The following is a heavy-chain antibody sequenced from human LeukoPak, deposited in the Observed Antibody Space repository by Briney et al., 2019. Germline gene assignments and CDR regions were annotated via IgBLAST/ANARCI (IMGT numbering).Heavy chain of an antibody. V-gene: IGHV3-23*01. D-gene: IGHD3-22*01. Sequence: GGPLNPSCPPPGFPFTSFAMSWARQPPGKGLGWAPPISGSGGSTYYADSVKGWFTISRDNSKNTLYLQMNSLRAEDTAVYYCAKGDTMIVVVTYFDYWGQGTLVTVSS. CDR2: ISGSGGST. J-gene: IGHJ4*02. CDR3: AKGDTMIVVVTYFDY. CDR1: GFPFTSFA.